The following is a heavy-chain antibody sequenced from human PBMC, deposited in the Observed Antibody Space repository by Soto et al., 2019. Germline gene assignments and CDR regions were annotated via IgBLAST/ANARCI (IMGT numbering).Heavy chain of an antibody. Sequence: PSETLSLTCAVSGGSISSGGYSWSWIRQPPGKGLEWIGYIYHSGSTYYNPSLKSRVTISVDRSKNQFSLELSSVTAADTAVYYCARATYYDFWSGPDNWGQGTLVTVSS. D-gene: IGHD3-3*01. CDR2: IYHSGST. V-gene: IGHV4-30-2*01. CDR1: GGSISSGGYS. CDR3: ARATYYDFWSGPDN. J-gene: IGHJ4*02.